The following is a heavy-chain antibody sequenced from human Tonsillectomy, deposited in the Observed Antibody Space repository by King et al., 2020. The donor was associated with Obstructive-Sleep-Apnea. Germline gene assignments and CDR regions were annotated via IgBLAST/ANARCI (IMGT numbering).Heavy chain of an antibody. D-gene: IGHD3-3*01. CDR1: GYTFTSYG. V-gene: IGHV1-18*04. CDR2: ISAYNGNT. CDR3: AREDFPYEFWSGYSATFYYYYGMDV. Sequence: QLVQSGAEVKKPGASVKVSCKASGYTFTSYGISWVRQAPGQGLEWMGWISAYNGNTNYAQKLQGRVTMTTDTSTSTAYMELRSLRSDDTAVYYCAREDFPYEFWSGYSATFYYYYGMDVWGQGTTVTVSS. J-gene: IGHJ6*02.